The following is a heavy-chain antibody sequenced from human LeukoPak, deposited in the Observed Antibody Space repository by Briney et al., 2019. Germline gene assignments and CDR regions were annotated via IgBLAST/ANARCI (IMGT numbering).Heavy chain of an antibody. D-gene: IGHD2-8*01. CDR1: GFTFSSYA. CDR3: AKTGGIVLIVYAYYFDY. CDR2: ISGSGGST. Sequence: GGSLRLSCAASGFTFSSYAMSWVRQAPGKGLEWVPAISGSGGSTYYADSVKGRFTISRDNSKNTLYLQVNSLRAEDRAVYYCAKTGGIVLIVYAYYFDYWGQGTLVTVSS. J-gene: IGHJ4*02. V-gene: IGHV3-23*01.